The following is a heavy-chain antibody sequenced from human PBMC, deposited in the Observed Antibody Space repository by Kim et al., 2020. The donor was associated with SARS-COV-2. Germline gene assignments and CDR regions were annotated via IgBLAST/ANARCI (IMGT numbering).Heavy chain of an antibody. Sequence: SETLSLTCAVYGGSFSGYYWSWIRQPPGKGLEWIGEINHSGSTNYNPSLKSRVTISVDTSKNQFSLKLSSVTAADTAVYYCARALVGIAAAGFDYWGQGT. J-gene: IGHJ4*02. CDR2: INHSGST. CDR3: ARALVGIAAAGFDY. CDR1: GGSFSGYY. D-gene: IGHD6-13*01. V-gene: IGHV4-34*01.